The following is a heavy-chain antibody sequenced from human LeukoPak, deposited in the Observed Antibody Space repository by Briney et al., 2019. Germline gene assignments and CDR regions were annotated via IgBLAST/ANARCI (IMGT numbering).Heavy chain of an antibody. D-gene: IGHD3-3*01. J-gene: IGHJ4*02. Sequence: SETLSLTCTVSGGSISSSSYYWGWIRQPPGKGLEWIGSIYYIGSTYYNPSLKSRVTISVDTSKNQFSLKLSSVPAADTAVYYCARQRASLFLSGYPAYFDYWGQGTLVTVSS. V-gene: IGHV4-39*01. CDR3: ARQRASLFLSGYPAYFDY. CDR1: GGSISSSSYY. CDR2: IYYIGST.